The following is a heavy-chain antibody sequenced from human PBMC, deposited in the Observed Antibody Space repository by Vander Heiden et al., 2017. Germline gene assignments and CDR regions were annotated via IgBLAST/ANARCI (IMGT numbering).Heavy chain of an antibody. V-gene: IGHV3-23*01. CDR2: IRSNGDTT. D-gene: IGHD6-19*01. CDR3: AKDGFAVATAMVDY. J-gene: IGHJ4*02. Sequence: GGGVCPSGGSLRLSCAASGFTFSSYAMTWVRQAPGKGLEWVSSIRSNGDTTNYADSVKGRFTISRDNSKNSLYLQMNSLRAEDTALYYCAKDGFAVATAMVDYWGQGTLVSVSS. CDR1: GFTFSSYA.